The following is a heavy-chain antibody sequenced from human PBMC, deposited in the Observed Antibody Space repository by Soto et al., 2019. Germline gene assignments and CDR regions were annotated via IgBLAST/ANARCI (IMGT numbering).Heavy chain of an antibody. CDR2: ISAYNGNT. Sequence: EASVKVSCKASGYTFTSYGISWVRQAPGQGLEWMGWISAYNGNTNYAQKLQGRVTMTTDTSTSTAYMELRSLRSDDTAVYYCARGWELLRPHYYFDYWGQGTLVTVSS. J-gene: IGHJ4*02. CDR1: GYTFTSYG. D-gene: IGHD1-26*01. CDR3: ARGWELLRPHYYFDY. V-gene: IGHV1-18*01.